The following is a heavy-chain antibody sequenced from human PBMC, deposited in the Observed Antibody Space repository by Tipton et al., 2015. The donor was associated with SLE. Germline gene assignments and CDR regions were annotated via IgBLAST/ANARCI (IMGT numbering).Heavy chain of an antibody. Sequence: TLSLTCAVSGYSISSGYYWGWIRQPPGKGLEWIASSGSTYYNPSLKSRVTISVDTSKNQFSLKLSSVTAADTAVYYCARGFFSRGYIAARPDVFDYWGQGTLVTVSS. D-gene: IGHD6-6*01. J-gene: IGHJ4*02. CDR1: GYSISSGYY. CDR3: ARGFFSRGYIAARPDVFDY. V-gene: IGHV4-38-2*01. CDR2: SGST.